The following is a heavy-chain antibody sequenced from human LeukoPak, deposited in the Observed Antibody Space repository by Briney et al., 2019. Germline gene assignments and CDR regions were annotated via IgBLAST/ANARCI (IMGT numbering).Heavy chain of an antibody. CDR3: TTAYSGSVSYYSYFDY. Sequence: GGSLRLSCAASGLTFSNAWMSWVRQAPGKWLEWVGRIKSKTDGGTTDYAAPVKGRFTISRDDSKNTLYLQMNSLKTEDTAVYYCTTAYSGSVSYYSYFDYWGQGTLVTVSS. CDR1: GLTFSNAW. J-gene: IGHJ4*02. V-gene: IGHV3-15*01. CDR2: IKSKTDGGTT. D-gene: IGHD3-10*01.